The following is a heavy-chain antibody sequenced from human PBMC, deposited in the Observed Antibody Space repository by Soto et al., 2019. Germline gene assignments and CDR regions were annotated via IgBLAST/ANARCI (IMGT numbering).Heavy chain of an antibody. J-gene: IGHJ6*02. D-gene: IGHD6-19*01. CDR3: ARERRDLAWLVLGSDYYYYGMDV. CDR1: GGSISSYY. CDR2: IYTSGST. V-gene: IGHV4-4*07. Sequence: KPSETLSLTCTVSGGSISSYYWSWIRQPAGKGLEWIGRIYTSGSTNYNPSLKSRVTMSVDTSKNQFSLKLSSVTAADTAVYYCARERRDLAWLVLGSDYYYYGMDVRGQGTTVTVSS.